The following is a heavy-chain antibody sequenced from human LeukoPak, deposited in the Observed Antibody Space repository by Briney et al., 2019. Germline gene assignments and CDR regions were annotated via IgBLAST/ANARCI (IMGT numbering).Heavy chain of an antibody. V-gene: IGHV4-59*01. CDR1: GGSINGYY. CDR2: VYYSAST. J-gene: IGHJ4*02. Sequence: SETLSLTCTVSGGSINGYYWGWIRQPPGKGLEWIGYVYYSASTNYSPSLKSRVTISVDTSKKQFSLRLSSVTAAETAVYYCARGIMTTVPTFDYWGQGTLVTVSS. D-gene: IGHD4-17*01. CDR3: ARGIMTTVPTFDY.